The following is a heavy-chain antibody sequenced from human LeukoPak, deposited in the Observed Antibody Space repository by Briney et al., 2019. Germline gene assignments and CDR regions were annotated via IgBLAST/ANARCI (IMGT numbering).Heavy chain of an antibody. D-gene: IGHD3-16*01. J-gene: IGHJ4*02. CDR3: AREGNDYCYDQ. V-gene: IGHV3-21*01. Sequence: GGSQRLSCAPSVFIFKIYTMTCVRQATGKAVEGVSSITGDCKYISYADSAKGRFTVSRDNAKNSLYLQGASLRGDDTATYSCAREGNDYCYDQWGQGTLVTGSP. CDR1: VFIFKIYT. CDR2: ITGDCKYI.